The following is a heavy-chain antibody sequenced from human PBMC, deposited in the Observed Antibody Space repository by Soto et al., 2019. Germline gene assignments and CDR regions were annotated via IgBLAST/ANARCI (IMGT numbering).Heavy chain of an antibody. Sequence: SVKVSCKASGGSFSNFGISWVRQAPGQGLEWMGGIVPVFGRPNYAQRFRGRLTITADESTSTGYMELIRLRSDDTAVYYCAREGSGYNFWGQGTQVTVSS. CDR1: GGSFSNFG. CDR2: IVPVFGRP. D-gene: IGHD5-12*01. CDR3: AREGSGYNF. J-gene: IGHJ4*02. V-gene: IGHV1-69*13.